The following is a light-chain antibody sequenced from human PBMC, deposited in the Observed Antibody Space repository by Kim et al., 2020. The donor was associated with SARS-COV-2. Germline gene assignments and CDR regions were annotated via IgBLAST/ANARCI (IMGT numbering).Light chain of an antibody. CDR2: QDT. J-gene: IGLJ2*01. CDR1: KLGDKY. Sequence: SYELTQPPSVSVSPGRTANITCSGDKLGDKYAFWYQQKPGQSPVLVIYQDTKRPSGIPERFSGSNSGNTATLTISGTQAMDEADYYCQAWDSSTAVFGGGTQLTVL. V-gene: IGLV3-1*01. CDR3: QAWDSSTAV.